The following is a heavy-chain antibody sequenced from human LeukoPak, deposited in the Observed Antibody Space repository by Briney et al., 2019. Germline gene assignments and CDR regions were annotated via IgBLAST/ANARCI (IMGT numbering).Heavy chain of an antibody. CDR1: GVSVSGNC. V-gene: IGHV3-53*01. D-gene: IGHD3-16*01. Sequence: GVSLRLSCAVSGVSVSGNCVNWVRQAPGKGFEWVSMIYSSGVPDYADSVKGRFSISRDSSKNTVVLQMNSLRAEDTALYYCTGGHNEFYFENWGRGTLVTVSS. CDR2: IYSSGVP. J-gene: IGHJ4*02. CDR3: TGGHNEFYFEN.